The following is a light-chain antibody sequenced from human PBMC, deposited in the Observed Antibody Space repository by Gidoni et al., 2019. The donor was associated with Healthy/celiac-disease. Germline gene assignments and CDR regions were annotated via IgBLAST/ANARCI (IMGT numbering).Light chain of an antibody. V-gene: IGKV1-5*01. CDR1: QSISSW. Sequence: DIQMTQSPSTLPASVGDRVTITCRASQSISSWLAWYQQKPGKAPKLLIYDASSLESGVPSRFSGSGSGTECTLTISSLQPDDFATYYCQQYNTFGQGTKVEIK. J-gene: IGKJ1*01. CDR3: QQYNT. CDR2: DAS.